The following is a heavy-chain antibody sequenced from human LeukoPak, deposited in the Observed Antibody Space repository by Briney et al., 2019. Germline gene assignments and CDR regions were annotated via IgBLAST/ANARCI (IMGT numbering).Heavy chain of an antibody. CDR3: AKDGQGPIDY. CDR1: GFTFSNFG. V-gene: IGHV3-30*18. CDR2: ISYDGSNK. Sequence: GGSLRLSCAASGFTFSNFGMHWVRQAPGKGLEWVAVISYDGSNKYYADSVKGRFTISRDNSKNTLYLQMNSLRAEDTAVYYCAKDGQGPIDYWGQGTLVTVSS. J-gene: IGHJ4*02.